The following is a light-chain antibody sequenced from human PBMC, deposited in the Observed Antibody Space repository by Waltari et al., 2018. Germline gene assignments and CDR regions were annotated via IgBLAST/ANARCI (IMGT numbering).Light chain of an antibody. CDR2: GAS. CDR3: QQSYSSPWT. J-gene: IGKJ1*01. CDR1: QSISHY. V-gene: IGKV1-39*01. Sequence: DIQMTHSPSSLSASVGDRVTITCRASQSISHYLNWYQQKPQKAPKLLMFGASSLQSGVPSRFSGSGSGTDFTLTINNLQPEDFATYYCQQSYSSPWTFGQGTRVEIK.